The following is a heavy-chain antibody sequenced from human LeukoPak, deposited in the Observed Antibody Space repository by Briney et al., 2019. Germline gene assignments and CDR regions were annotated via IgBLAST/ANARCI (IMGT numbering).Heavy chain of an antibody. J-gene: IGHJ6*03. CDR3: AGDPGIQLPYYYMDV. CDR2: ISSSGSTI. CDR1: GFTFSDYY. D-gene: IGHD5-18*01. Sequence: GGSLRLSCAASGFTFSDYYMSWIRQAPGKGLEWVSYISSSGSTIYYADSVKGRFTISRDNAKNSLYLQMNSLRAEDTAVYYCAGDPGIQLPYYYMDVWGKGTTVTVSS. V-gene: IGHV3-11*04.